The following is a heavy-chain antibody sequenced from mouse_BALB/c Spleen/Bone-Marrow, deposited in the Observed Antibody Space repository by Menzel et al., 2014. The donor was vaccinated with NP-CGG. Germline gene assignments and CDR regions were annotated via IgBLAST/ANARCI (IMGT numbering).Heavy chain of an antibody. Sequence: EVQLQQSGGGLVQPGGSLKLSCAASGFTFSSYTMSWVRQTPEKRLEWVAYISNGGGSTYYPDTVKGRFTISRDNAKNTLYLQMSSLKSEDTAMYYCARHYYGSSYFDYWGQGTTLTVSS. CDR1: GFTFSSYT. J-gene: IGHJ2*01. CDR3: ARHYYGSSYFDY. CDR2: ISNGGGST. V-gene: IGHV5-12-2*01. D-gene: IGHD1-1*01.